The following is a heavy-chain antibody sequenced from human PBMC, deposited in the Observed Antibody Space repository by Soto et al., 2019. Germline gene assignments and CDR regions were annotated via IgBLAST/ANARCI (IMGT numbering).Heavy chain of an antibody. V-gene: IGHV3-7*01. D-gene: IGHD6-13*01. J-gene: IGHJ4*02. CDR3: ARGGSGSSWYWRN. CDR1: GFNLNANW. CDR2: LNQRGSET. Sequence: GGSLRLSCTASGFNLNANWMTWVRQAPEKGLEWVANLNQRGSETYYVDSVKGRFTISRDNAKNSLFLQMDSLSAEDTAVYYCARGGSGSSWYWRNWGRGTLVTVSS.